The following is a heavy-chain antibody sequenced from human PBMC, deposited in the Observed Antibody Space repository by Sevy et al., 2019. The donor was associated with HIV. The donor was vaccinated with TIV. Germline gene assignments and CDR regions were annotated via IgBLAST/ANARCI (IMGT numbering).Heavy chain of an antibody. Sequence: GGSLRLSCAASGFIFSDYYMSWIRQAPGKGLEWVSYISGSGNTIYYTDSVKGRFTISRDNAKDSLYLQMNSLRAEDTAVYYCARAGGSWALRYWGQGILATVSS. CDR2: ISGSGNTI. V-gene: IGHV3-11*01. CDR1: GFIFSDYY. J-gene: IGHJ4*02. CDR3: ARAGGSWALRY. D-gene: IGHD1-26*01.